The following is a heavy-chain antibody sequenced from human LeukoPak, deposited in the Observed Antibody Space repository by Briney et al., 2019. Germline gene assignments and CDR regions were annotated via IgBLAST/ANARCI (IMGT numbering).Heavy chain of an antibody. Sequence: PGGSLRLSCAASGFTFSSYGMSWVRQAPGKGLEWVSSISGSGGSTYYADSVKGRLTISRDNSKNTLYLQMNSLRAEDTAVYYCAKADVLRYFDWSHQDALDIWGQGTTVTVSS. CDR1: GFTFSSYG. CDR2: ISGSGGST. D-gene: IGHD3-9*01. CDR3: AKADVLRYFDWSHQDALDI. J-gene: IGHJ3*02. V-gene: IGHV3-23*01.